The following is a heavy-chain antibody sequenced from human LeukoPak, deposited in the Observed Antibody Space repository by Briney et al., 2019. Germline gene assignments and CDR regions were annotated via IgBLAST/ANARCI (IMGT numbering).Heavy chain of an antibody. CDR2: IKLDGSEK. D-gene: IGHD3-3*01. V-gene: IGHV3-7*03. CDR3: ARDQYDTWSRRGNFDS. J-gene: IGHJ4*02. Sequence: GGSLRLSCAASGFTFGKYWMSWVRQAPGKGLEWVANIKLDGSEKNYVDSVKGRFTISGDNTKNSLYLQMNSLRAEDTAVFYCARDQYDTWSRRGNFDSWGQGTLVTVSS. CDR1: GFTFGKYW.